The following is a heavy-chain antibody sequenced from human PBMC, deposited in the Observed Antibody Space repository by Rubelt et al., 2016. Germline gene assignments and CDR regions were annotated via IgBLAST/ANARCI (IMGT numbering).Heavy chain of an antibody. V-gene: IGHV4-59*01. Sequence: QVQLQESGPGLVKPSETLSLTCTVSGGSISSYYWSWIRQPPGKGLEWIGYIYYSGSTNYNPSLKSRVTISVDTSKNQFSLKLSSVTAVDTAVYYCARVLIVRFGDLPQGWFDPWGQGTLVTVSS. CDR1: GGSISSYY. CDR3: ARVLIVRFGDLPQGWFDP. J-gene: IGHJ5*02. CDR2: IYYSGST. D-gene: IGHD3-10*01.